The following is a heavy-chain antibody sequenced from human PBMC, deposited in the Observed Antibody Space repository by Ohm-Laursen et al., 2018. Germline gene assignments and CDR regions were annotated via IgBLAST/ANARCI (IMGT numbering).Heavy chain of an antibody. V-gene: IGHV3-48*03. Sequence: GSLRLSCAASGFTFSSYEMNWVRQAPGKGLEWVSYISSSGSTIYYADSVKGRFTISRDNAKNSLYLQMNSLRAEDTAVYYCAREYSSSSGRAFDIWGQGTMVTVSS. D-gene: IGHD6-6*01. CDR1: GFTFSSYE. CDR3: AREYSSSSGRAFDI. CDR2: ISSSGSTI. J-gene: IGHJ3*02.